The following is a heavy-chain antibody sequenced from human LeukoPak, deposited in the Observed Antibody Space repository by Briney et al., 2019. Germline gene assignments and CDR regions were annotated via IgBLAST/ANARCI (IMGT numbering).Heavy chain of an antibody. CDR2: MSRSGSTI. J-gene: IGHJ4*02. CDR1: GFTFSSYG. V-gene: IGHV3-48*04. D-gene: IGHD5-18*01. Sequence: GGSLRLSCAASGFTFSSYGMNWVRQAPGKGLEWISYMSRSGSTIIYADSVKGRFTISRDDAKNSLYLQMNSLRAEDTAVYYCARENKVGYSYAGDCWGQGTLVTVSS. CDR3: ARENKVGYSYAGDC.